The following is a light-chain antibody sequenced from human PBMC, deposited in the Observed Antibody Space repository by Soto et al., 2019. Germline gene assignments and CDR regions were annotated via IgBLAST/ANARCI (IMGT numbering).Light chain of an antibody. V-gene: IGLV2-14*01. CDR2: EVT. CDR3: ISYRSGTTLV. J-gene: IGLJ3*02. Sequence: QSALTQPASVSGSPGQSISISCTGTSSDVGGYNYVSWYQQHPGKAPKLIINEVTNRPPGVSNRFSGSKSGNMASLSISGLQSEDEADYYCISYRSGTTLVFGGGTKLTVL. CDR1: SSDVGGYNY.